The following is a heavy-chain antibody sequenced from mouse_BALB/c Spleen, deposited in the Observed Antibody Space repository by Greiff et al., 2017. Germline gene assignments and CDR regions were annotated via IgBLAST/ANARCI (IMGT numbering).Heavy chain of an antibody. J-gene: IGHJ4*01. CDR3: APIFYAMDY. CDR1: GYTFSSYW. Sequence: QVQLQQSGAELMKPGASVTISCKATGYTFSSYWIEWVKQRPGHGLEWIGEILPGSGSTNYNEKFKGEATFTADTSSNTAYMQLSSLTSEDSAVYYCAPIFYAMDYWGQGTSVTVSS. V-gene: IGHV1-9*01. CDR2: ILPGSGST.